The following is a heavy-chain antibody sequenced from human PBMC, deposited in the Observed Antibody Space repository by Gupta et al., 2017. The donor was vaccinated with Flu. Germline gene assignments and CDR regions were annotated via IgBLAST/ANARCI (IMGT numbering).Heavy chain of an antibody. J-gene: IGHJ4*02. CDR2: IKRDGSST. Sequence: EVQLVESGGGLVQPGGSLRLSCAASGFTFSSYWMHWVRQAPGKGLAWVSSIKRDGSSTSYADSVKGRLTISRDNAKNTPYMKMNSLRAEDTAVDYCASRTTVTPFYYWGQGTLVTVSS. CDR1: GFTFSSYW. D-gene: IGHD4-17*01. CDR3: ASRTTVTPFYY. V-gene: IGHV3-74*01.